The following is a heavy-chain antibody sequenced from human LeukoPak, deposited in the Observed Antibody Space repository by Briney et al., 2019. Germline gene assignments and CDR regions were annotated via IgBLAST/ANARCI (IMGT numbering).Heavy chain of an antibody. CDR1: GFTFRSLE. J-gene: IGHJ4*02. CDR2: ISSSGSTI. CDR3: ARDGVFGGYSYADY. V-gene: IGHV3-48*03. D-gene: IGHD5-18*01. Sequence: GSLRLSCSALGFTFRSLEINWVRQGPGKGLGWVSFISSSGSTIYYADSVKGRFTISRDNAKNSLYLQMNSLRAEDTAVYYCARDGVFGGYSYADYWGQGTLVTVSS.